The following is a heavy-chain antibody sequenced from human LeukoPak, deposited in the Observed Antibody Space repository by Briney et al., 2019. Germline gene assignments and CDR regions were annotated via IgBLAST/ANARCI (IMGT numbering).Heavy chain of an antibody. CDR2: FYYSWST. J-gene: IGHJ4*02. V-gene: IGHV4-59*01. Sequence: SETLSLTCTVTGGSFSTYYWSWIRQPPGKGLEWIGHFYYSWSTNYNPSLKSRVTISLNPFRNQFSLKLTPVTAAGTGVYYCGRGQGGNYYLNHFDYWGQGALVTVSS. CDR3: GRGQGGNYYLNHFDY. D-gene: IGHD1-26*01. CDR1: GGSFSTYY.